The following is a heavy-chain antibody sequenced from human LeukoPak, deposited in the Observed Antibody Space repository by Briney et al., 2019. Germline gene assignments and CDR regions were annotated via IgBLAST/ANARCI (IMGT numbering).Heavy chain of an antibody. CDR1: GFTFSSYS. D-gene: IGHD3-3*01. J-gene: IGHJ6*02. V-gene: IGHV3-21*01. CDR2: ISSSSSSYI. Sequence: GGSLRLSCAASGFTFSSYSMNWVRQAPGKGLEWVSSISSSSSSYIYYADSVKGRFTISRDNAKNSLYLQMNSLRAEDTAVYYCARELGYDFWSGYEDYYYGMDVWGQGTTVTVSS. CDR3: ARELGYDFWSGYEDYYYGMDV.